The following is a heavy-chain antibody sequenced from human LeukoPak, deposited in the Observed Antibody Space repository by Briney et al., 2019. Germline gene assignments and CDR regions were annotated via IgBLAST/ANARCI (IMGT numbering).Heavy chain of an antibody. J-gene: IGHJ4*02. V-gene: IGHV3-9*01. CDR1: GFTFDDYA. D-gene: IGHD6-19*01. CDR2: ISWNSGSI. CDR3: AREIAVAGTGGFDY. Sequence: PGGSLRLSCAASGFTFDDYAMHWVRQAPGKGLEWVSGISWNSGSIGYADSVKGRFTISRDNAKNSLYLQMNSLRAEDTALYYCAREIAVAGTGGFDYWGQGTLVTVSS.